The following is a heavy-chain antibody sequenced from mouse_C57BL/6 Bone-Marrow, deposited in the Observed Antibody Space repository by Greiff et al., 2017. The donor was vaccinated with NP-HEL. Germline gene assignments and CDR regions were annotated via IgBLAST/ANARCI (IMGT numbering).Heavy chain of an antibody. CDR2: IHPNSGST. V-gene: IGHV1-64*01. J-gene: IGHJ4*01. Sequence: QVQLQQPGAELVKPGASVKLSCKASGYTFTGYWMHGVKQRPGKGLEWIGMIHPNSGSTNYNEKFKSKATLTVDKSSSTAYMQLSRLTSEDSAVDYCARSYDGYYVNYSMDYWGQGTSLTVSS. CDR1: GYTFTGYW. D-gene: IGHD2-3*01. CDR3: ARSYDGYYVNYSMDY.